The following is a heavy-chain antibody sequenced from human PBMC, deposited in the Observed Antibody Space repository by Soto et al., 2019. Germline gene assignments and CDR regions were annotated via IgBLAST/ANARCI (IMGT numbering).Heavy chain of an antibody. Sequence: GGSLRLSCAASGFTFSSYDMHWVRQATGKGLEWVSAIGTAGDTYYPGSVKGRFTISRENAKNSLYLQMNSLRAGDTAVYYCAREGAIAAQGAFDIWGQGTMVTVSS. D-gene: IGHD6-6*01. CDR1: GFTFSSYD. J-gene: IGHJ3*02. V-gene: IGHV3-13*01. CDR3: AREGAIAAQGAFDI. CDR2: IGTAGDT.